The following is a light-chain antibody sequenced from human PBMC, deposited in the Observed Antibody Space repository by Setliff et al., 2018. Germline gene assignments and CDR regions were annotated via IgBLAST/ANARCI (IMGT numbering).Light chain of an antibody. Sequence: QSVLTQPRSVSGSPGQSVTISCTGSSSDVGAYNYVSWYQQHPGKAPKLMIYDVTKRPSGVPDRFPGSKSANTASLTISGLQAEDEADYYCSSYAGNFLFVFGIGNKVTVL. CDR2: DVT. CDR3: SSYAGNFLFV. V-gene: IGLV2-11*01. J-gene: IGLJ1*01. CDR1: SSDVGAYNY.